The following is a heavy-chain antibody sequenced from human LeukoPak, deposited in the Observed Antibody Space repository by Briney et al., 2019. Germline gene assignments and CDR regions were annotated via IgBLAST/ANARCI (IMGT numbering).Heavy chain of an antibody. J-gene: IGHJ4*02. Sequence: GGSLRLSCAASGFNFSSYAMTGVRQAPGKGREGVSALSGSGGSTYYADSVEGRFTISRDISKNTLYLQMNTLRAEDTAVYYCAKGGMVGTSGLFDYWGQGTLVTVSS. CDR3: AKGGMVGTSGLFDY. V-gene: IGHV3-23*01. CDR2: LSGSGGST. CDR1: GFNFSSYA. D-gene: IGHD4-23*01.